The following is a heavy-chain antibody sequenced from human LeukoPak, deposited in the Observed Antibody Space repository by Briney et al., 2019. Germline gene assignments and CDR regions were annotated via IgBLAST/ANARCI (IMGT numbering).Heavy chain of an antibody. D-gene: IGHD6-19*01. V-gene: IGHV4-59*01. CDR3: GGSLGGIAVASQWFDP. CDR1: GVSISSYY. CDR2: IYYSGST. Sequence: SETLSLTCTVSGVSISSYYWSWIRQPPGKGLEWIGYIYYSGSTNYNPSLKSRVTISVDTSKNQFSLELSSVNAADAAVYYCGGSLGGIAVASQWFDPWGQGTLVTVSS. J-gene: IGHJ5*02.